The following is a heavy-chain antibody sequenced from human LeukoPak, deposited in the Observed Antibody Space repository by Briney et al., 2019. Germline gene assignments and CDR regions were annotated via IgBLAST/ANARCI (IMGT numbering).Heavy chain of an antibody. CDR2: MNPNSGNT. J-gene: IGHJ6*03. Sequence: ASVKVSCKASGYTFTSYDINWVRQATGQGLEWMGWMNPNSGNTGYAQKFQGRVTITTDESTSTAYMELSSLRSEDTAVYYCARVPLPLDYYMDVWGKGTTVTVSS. CDR1: GYTFTSYD. D-gene: IGHD6-13*01. V-gene: IGHV1-8*01. CDR3: ARVPLPLDYYMDV.